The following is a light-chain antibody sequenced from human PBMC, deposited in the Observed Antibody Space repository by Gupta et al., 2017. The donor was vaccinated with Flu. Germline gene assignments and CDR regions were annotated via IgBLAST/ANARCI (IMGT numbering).Light chain of an antibody. J-gene: IGKJ2*01. CDR3: RQDKTYPFT. CDR2: DAY. Sequence: DIQMTQSPSSLSASVGDTVTITCRASQGLDTDFAWFQQKPGKAPKSLIYDAYKVQSGVPSKFSGSGSGTKFTLTISSLQPEDFATYFCRQDKTYPFTFGQGTNLEI. V-gene: IGKV1-16*02. CDR1: QGLDTD.